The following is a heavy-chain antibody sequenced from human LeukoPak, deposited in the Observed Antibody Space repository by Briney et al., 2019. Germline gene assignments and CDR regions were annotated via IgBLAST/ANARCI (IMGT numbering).Heavy chain of an antibody. CDR3: ARARGGYSYGNYYYYGMDV. Sequence: SETLSLTCTVSGGSISSGSYYWSWIRQPAGKGLEWIGRIYTSGSTNYNPSLKSRVTISVDTSKNQFSLKLSSVTAADTAMYYCARARGGYSYGNYYYYGMDVWGQGTTVTVSS. CDR1: GGSISSGSYY. J-gene: IGHJ6*02. CDR2: IYTSGST. V-gene: IGHV4-61*02. D-gene: IGHD5-18*01.